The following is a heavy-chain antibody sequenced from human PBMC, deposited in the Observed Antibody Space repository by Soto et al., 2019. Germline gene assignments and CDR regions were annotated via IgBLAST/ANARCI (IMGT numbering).Heavy chain of an antibody. J-gene: IGHJ6*02. V-gene: IGHV4-30-4*01. CDR1: GGSFSSGDYY. D-gene: IGHD6-13*01. Sequence: SETLSLTCAVYGGSFSSGDYYWSWIRQPPGKGLEWIGYIYYSGSTYYNPSLKSRVTISVDTSKNQFSLKLSSVTVADTAVYYCVSIAAETYGMDVWGQGTTVTVSS. CDR3: VSIAAETYGMDV. CDR2: IYYSGST.